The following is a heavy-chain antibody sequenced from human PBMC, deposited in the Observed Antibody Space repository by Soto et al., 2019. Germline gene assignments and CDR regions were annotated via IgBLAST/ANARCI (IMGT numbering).Heavy chain of an antibody. V-gene: IGHV1-69*01. D-gene: IGHD2-15*01. CDR3: ARLGYCSDGTPPGSGYGMDV. Sequence: QVQLVQSGAEVKKPGSSVKVSCKASGGTFSSYAISWVRQAPGQGLEWMGGIIPIFGTANYAQKFQGRVTITADESTSTAYMELSSLRSEDTAVYYCARLGYCSDGTPPGSGYGMDVWGQGTTVTVSS. J-gene: IGHJ6*02. CDR1: GGTFSSYA. CDR2: IIPIFGTA.